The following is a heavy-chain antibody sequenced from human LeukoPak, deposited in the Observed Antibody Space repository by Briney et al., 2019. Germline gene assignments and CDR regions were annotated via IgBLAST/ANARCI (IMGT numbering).Heavy chain of an antibody. CDR3: ARAGNAALRYFDWLISTKDAFDI. J-gene: IGHJ3*02. CDR1: GYTFTSYG. Sequence: ASVKVSCKASGYTFTSYGISWVRQAPGQGLEWMGWISAYNGSTNYAQKLQGRVTMTTDTSTSTAYMELRSLRSDDTAVYYCARAGNAALRYFDWLISTKDAFDIWGQGTMVTVSS. CDR2: ISAYNGST. V-gene: IGHV1-18*01. D-gene: IGHD3-9*01.